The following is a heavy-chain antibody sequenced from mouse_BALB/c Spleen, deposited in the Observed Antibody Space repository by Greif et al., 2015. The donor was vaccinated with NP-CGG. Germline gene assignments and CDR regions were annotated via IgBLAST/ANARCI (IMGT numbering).Heavy chain of an antibody. Sequence: VQLKQSGAEPVKPGASVKLSCTASGFNIKDTYMHWVKQRPEQGLEWIGRIDPANGNTKYDPKFQGKATITADTSSNTAYLQLSSLTSEDTAVYYCARWDWYFDVWGAGTTVTVSS. J-gene: IGHJ1*01. CDR3: ARWDWYFDV. CDR2: IDPANGNT. CDR1: GFNIKDTY. V-gene: IGHV14-3*02.